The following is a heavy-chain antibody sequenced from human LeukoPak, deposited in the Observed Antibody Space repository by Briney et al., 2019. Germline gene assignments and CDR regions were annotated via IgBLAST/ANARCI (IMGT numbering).Heavy chain of an antibody. Sequence: PGGSLRLSCAASGFTFDDYAMHWVRQAPGKGLEWVSVISWNSGSIGYADSVKGRFTISRDDAKNSLYLQMNSLRAEDTAVYYCARGFTMPLTPPGAFDISGQGTMVTVSS. CDR1: GFTFDDYA. D-gene: IGHD3-3*01. CDR3: ARGFTMPLTPPGAFDI. CDR2: ISWNSGSI. J-gene: IGHJ3*02. V-gene: IGHV3-9*01.